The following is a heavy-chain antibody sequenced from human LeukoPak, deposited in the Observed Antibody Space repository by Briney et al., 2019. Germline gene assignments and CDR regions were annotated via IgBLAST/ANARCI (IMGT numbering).Heavy chain of an antibody. J-gene: IGHJ4*02. CDR2: IYTSGST. D-gene: IGHD6-19*01. V-gene: IGHV4-4*09. CDR3: ARLPPLYSSGWHNYFDY. Sequence: SETLSLTCTVSGGSISSYYWGWIRQPPGKGLEWIGYIYTSGSTNYNPSLKSRVTISVDTSKNQFSLKLSSVTAPDTAVYYCARLPPLYSSGWHNYFDYWGQGTLVTVSS. CDR1: GGSISSYY.